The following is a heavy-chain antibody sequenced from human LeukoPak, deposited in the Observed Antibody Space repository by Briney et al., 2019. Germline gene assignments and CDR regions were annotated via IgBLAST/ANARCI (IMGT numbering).Heavy chain of an antibody. D-gene: IGHD1-14*01. CDR2: ISYDGINK. CDR3: AKDTRDDHHSDY. J-gene: IGHJ4*02. V-gene: IGHV3-30*18. Sequence: QPWGSLRLSCAVSGFTFSAYGMHWVRQAPGKGLEWVAIISYDGINKYYPDSVKGRFTISRDNSKNTLYLQMNSLRAEDTAVYYCAKDTRDDHHSDYWGQGTLATVSS. CDR1: GFTFSAYG.